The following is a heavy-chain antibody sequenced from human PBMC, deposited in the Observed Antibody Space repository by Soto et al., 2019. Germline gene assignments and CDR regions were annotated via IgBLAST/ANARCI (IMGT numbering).Heavy chain of an antibody. V-gene: IGHV3-7*03. Sequence: GGSLRLSCVASGFTFIRSFMGWIRQAPGKGLEWVANINQDGGVTYYVDSVEGRFTISRDNTKDSLYLQMNSLRGEDTAIYYCARYYRGSGRYFFDYWGQGTPVTVSS. CDR1: GFTFIRSF. CDR3: ARYYRGSGRYFFDY. J-gene: IGHJ4*02. D-gene: IGHD6-19*01. CDR2: INQDGGVT.